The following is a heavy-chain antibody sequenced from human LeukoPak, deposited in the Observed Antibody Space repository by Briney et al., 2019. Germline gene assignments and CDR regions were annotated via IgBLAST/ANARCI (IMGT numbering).Heavy chain of an antibody. Sequence: SETLSLTCAVYGESFSGYYWGWIRQPPGKGLEWIGEITHSGSTNYNPSLKSRVAMSVDTSKNQFSLKLNSVTAADTAVYYCASQYCSNTSCYTFLDYWGQGALVTVSS. CDR3: ASQYCSNTSCYTFLDY. CDR1: GESFSGYY. CDR2: ITHSGST. V-gene: IGHV4-34*01. J-gene: IGHJ4*02. D-gene: IGHD2-2*02.